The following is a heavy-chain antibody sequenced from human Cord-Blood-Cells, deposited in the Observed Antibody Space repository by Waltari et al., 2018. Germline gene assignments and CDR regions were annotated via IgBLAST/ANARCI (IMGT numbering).Heavy chain of an antibody. Sequence: QVQLVQSGAEVQQPGASVNVSCQVSGYTLTELNMPCVPQAPGKGLEWKGGLEPEDGETIYEQKVQGRVTMTEDTSTDTAYMELSSLRSEDTAVYYCATGDSSELFFDYWGQGTLVTVSS. CDR1: GYTLTELN. CDR2: LEPEDGET. V-gene: IGHV1-24*01. CDR3: ATGDSSELFFDY. D-gene: IGHD3-22*01. J-gene: IGHJ4*02.